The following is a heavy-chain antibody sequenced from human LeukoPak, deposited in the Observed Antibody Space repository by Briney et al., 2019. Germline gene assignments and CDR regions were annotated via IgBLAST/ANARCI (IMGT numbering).Heavy chain of an antibody. Sequence: PSETLSLTCTVSGGSISSSSYYWGWIRQPPGKGLEWIGSIYYSGSTYYNPSLKSRVTISVDTSKNQFSLKLSSVTAADTAVYYCARDISYDSSGYYQRCWFDPWGQGTLVTVSS. V-gene: IGHV4-39*07. D-gene: IGHD3-22*01. CDR2: IYYSGST. CDR1: GGSISSSSYY. J-gene: IGHJ5*02. CDR3: ARDISYDSSGYYQRCWFDP.